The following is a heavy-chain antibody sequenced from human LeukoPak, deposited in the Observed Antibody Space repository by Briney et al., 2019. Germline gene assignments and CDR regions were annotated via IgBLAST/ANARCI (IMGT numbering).Heavy chain of an antibody. CDR2: IYHSGST. CDR1: GYSISSGYY. V-gene: IGHV4-38-2*02. CDR3: ARMAPYYYYYMDV. Sequence: KPSETLSLTCTVSGYSISSGYYWGWIRQPPGKGLEWIGSIYHSGSTYYNPSLKSRVTISVDTSKNQFSLKLSSVTAADTAVYYCARMAPYYYYYMDVWGKGTTVTVSS. J-gene: IGHJ6*03. D-gene: IGHD5-24*01.